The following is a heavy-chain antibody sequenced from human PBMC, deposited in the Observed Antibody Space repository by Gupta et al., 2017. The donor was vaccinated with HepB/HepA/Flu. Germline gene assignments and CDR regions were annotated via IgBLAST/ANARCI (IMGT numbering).Heavy chain of an antibody. Sequence: QVQLVESGGGVVQPGRSLRLSCAASGFTFSSYGMHWVRQAPGKGLEWVAVISYDGSKKYYADSVKGRFTIARDNSKNTLYLQMNSLRAEDTAVYYCEKGGSYYYPYYFDYWGQGTLVTVSA. J-gene: IGHJ4*02. CDR1: GFTFSSYG. D-gene: IGHD1-26*01. CDR3: EKGGSYYYPYYFDY. V-gene: IGHV3-30*18. CDR2: ISYDGSKK.